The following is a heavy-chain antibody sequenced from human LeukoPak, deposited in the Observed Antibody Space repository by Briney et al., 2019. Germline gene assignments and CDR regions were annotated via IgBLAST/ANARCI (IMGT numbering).Heavy chain of an antibody. V-gene: IGHV4-30-2*01. CDR1: GGAITSGGYS. CDR2: IYDRGPA. CDR3: ARSRQASGSFNF. J-gene: IGHJ4*02. D-gene: IGHD3-10*01. Sequence: SQTLSLTCTVSGGAITSGGYSWNWIRQPPGKGLEWIGCIYDRGPAYYNPSLKSRFTISVDRPKNQFFLNVTSLTAADTAVYYCARSRQASGSFNFWGQGTLVVVSS.